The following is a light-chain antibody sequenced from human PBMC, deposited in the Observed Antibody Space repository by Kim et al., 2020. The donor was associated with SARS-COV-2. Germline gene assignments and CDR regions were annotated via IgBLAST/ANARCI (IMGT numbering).Light chain of an antibody. CDR1: QSVSSSY. Sequence: EIVLTQSPGTLSLSPGERATLSCRASQSVSSSYLAWYQQKPGQAPRHLIYGASSRATGIPDRFSGSGSGTDFTLTISRLEPEDFAVYYCQQYGSSPLTFGQGTKVDIQ. J-gene: IGKJ1*01. CDR3: QQYGSSPLT. V-gene: IGKV3-20*01. CDR2: GAS.